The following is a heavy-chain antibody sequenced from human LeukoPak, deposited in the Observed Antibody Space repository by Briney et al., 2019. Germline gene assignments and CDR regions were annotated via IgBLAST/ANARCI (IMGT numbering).Heavy chain of an antibody. V-gene: IGHV4-59*08. CDR2: IYYSGRT. D-gene: IGHD1-26*01. CDR3: ARQRGKWELADAFDI. CDR1: GGSISSYY. J-gene: IGHJ3*02. Sequence: NPSETLSLTCTVSGGSISSYYWSWIRQPPGKGLEWIGYIYYSGRTNYNPSLKSRVTISVDTSKNQFSLKLSSVTAADTAVYYCARQRGKWELADAFDIWGQGTMVTVSS.